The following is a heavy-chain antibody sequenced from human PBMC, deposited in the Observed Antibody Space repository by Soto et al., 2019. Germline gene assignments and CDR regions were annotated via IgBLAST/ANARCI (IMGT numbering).Heavy chain of an antibody. V-gene: IGHV1-18*04. CDR2: ISAYNGNT. CDR1: GYTFTSYG. Sequence: QVQLVQSGAEVKKPGASVKVSCKASGYTFTSYGISWVRQAPGQGLEWMGWISAYNGNTNYAQKLQGRVTMTTDTSTSTAYMELMSLRSDDTAVYYCARGRGGYYYYYYGMDVWGQGTTVTVSS. J-gene: IGHJ6*02. D-gene: IGHD5-12*01. CDR3: ARGRGGYYYYYYGMDV.